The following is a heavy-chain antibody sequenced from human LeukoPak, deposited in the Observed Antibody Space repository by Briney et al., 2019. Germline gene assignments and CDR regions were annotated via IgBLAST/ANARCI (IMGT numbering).Heavy chain of an antibody. CDR2: LSHGGTRT. Sequence: GGALRLSCAASGFTFRNFAMSWVGQAPGKGLEWVSGLSHGGTRTFYAASVKGRFTISRDDSNSTLFLQMDNLRVEDTATYYCAKDIELFMSWGQGTLVIVFS. D-gene: IGHD1-26*01. J-gene: IGHJ5*02. V-gene: IGHV3-23*01. CDR1: GFTFRNFA. CDR3: AKDIELFMS.